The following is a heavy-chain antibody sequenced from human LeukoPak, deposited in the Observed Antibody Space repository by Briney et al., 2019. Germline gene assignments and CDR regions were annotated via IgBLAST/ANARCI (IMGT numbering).Heavy chain of an antibody. Sequence: GGSLRLSCAASGFTFSSYAMTWVRQAPGKGLEWVSRISASGGSTYYADAVKGRFTISRDNSKNTLYLQMNSLRAEDTALYYCAKEYWWANDVFDIWGQGTMVTVSS. CDR1: GFTFSSYA. V-gene: IGHV3-23*01. D-gene: IGHD2-15*01. CDR3: AKEYWWANDVFDI. CDR2: ISASGGST. J-gene: IGHJ3*02.